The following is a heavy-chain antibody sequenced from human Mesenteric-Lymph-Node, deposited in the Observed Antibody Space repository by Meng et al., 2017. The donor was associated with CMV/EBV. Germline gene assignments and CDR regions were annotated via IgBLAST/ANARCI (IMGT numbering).Heavy chain of an antibody. Sequence: GKGLQWVANIKQDGSEKSYVDSVKGRFTISRENAKNSLYLQMNSLRVEDTAVYYCARARPDYYYGMDVWGQGTTVTVSS. J-gene: IGHJ6*02. CDR3: ARARPDYYYGMDV. D-gene: IGHD6-6*01. V-gene: IGHV3-7*01. CDR2: IKQDGSEK.